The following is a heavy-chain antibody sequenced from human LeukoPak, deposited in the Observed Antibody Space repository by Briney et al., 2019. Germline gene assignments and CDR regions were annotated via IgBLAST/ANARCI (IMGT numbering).Heavy chain of an antibody. V-gene: IGHV1-18*01. CDR3: ARDQEMATIYNWFDP. CDR2: TSAYNGNT. CDR1: GYTFTSYG. Sequence: ASVKVSCKASGYTFTSYGISWVRQAPGQGLEWKGWTSAYNGNTNYAQKLQGRVAMTTDTSTSTAYMELRSLRSDDTAVYYCARDQEMATIYNWFDPWGQGTLVTVSS. J-gene: IGHJ5*02. D-gene: IGHD5-24*01.